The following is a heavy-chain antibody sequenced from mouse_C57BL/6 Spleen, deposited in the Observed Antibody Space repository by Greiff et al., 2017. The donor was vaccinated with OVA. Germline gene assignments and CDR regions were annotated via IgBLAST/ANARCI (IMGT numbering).Heavy chain of an antibody. J-gene: IGHJ2*01. CDR3: ARSRDDYPPLFDY. Sequence: QVQLQQPGAELVKPGASVKLSCKASGYTFTSYWMHWVKQRPGQGLEWIGMIHPNSGSTNYNEKFKDKATLTVDKSSSTAYMQLSSLTSEDSAVYYCARSRDDYPPLFDYWGQGTTLTVSA. V-gene: IGHV1-64*01. CDR2: IHPNSGST. D-gene: IGHD2-4*01. CDR1: GYTFTSYW.